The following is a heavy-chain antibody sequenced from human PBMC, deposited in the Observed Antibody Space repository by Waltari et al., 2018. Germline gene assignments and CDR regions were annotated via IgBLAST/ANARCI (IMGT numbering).Heavy chain of an antibody. V-gene: IGHV3-7*01. J-gene: IGHJ4*02. Sequence: EVQLVESGGGLVQPGGSLRLSCAASGFPFSSYWMSWVRQAPGKGVGGGANIKRDGDEKYYVDSGKGRFTISRDNAKNSLYLQMNSLRAEDTAVYYWARRRVVITYDYWGQGTLVTVSS. CDR3: ARRRVVITYDY. D-gene: IGHD3-22*01. CDR1: GFPFSSYW. CDR2: IKRDGDEK.